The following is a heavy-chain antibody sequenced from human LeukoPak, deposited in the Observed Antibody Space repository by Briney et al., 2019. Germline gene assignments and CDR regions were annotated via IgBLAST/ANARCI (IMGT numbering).Heavy chain of an antibody. Sequence: GGSLRLSCAASGFTFSIYGMHWVRQAPGKGLEWVAVISYDGSNKYYADSVKGRFTISRDNSKNTLYLQMNSLRAEDTAVYYCAKAGDCSGGSCAFDPWGQGTLVTVSS. CDR1: GFTFSIYG. D-gene: IGHD2-15*01. V-gene: IGHV3-30*18. J-gene: IGHJ5*02. CDR3: AKAGDCSGGSCAFDP. CDR2: ISYDGSNK.